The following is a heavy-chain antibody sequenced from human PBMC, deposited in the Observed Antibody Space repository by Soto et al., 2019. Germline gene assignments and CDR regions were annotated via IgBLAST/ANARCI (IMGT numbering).Heavy chain of an antibody. CDR2: IKQDGSEK. CDR3: VRDGGWRHLENGMDV. CDR1: GFTFSSYW. V-gene: IGHV3-7*01. D-gene: IGHD3-16*01. J-gene: IGHJ6*02. Sequence: PGGSLRLSCAASGFTFSSYWMSWVRQAPGKGLEWVANIKQDGSEKYYVDSVKGRFTISRDNAKNSLYLQMNSLRAEDTAVYYCVRDGGWRHLENGMDVWGQGTTVTIAS.